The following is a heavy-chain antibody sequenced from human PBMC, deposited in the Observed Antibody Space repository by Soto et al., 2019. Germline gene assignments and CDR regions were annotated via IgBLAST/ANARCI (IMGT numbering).Heavy chain of an antibody. Sequence: QVQLVQSGAEVKKPGASVKVSCKASGYTFTSYDINWVRRATGQGLEWMGWMNPNSGNTGYAQKFQGRVTMTRNTSISTAYMELSSLRSEDTAVYYCARAKYDFWSGYSFAGWFDPWGQGTLVTVSS. J-gene: IGHJ5*02. D-gene: IGHD3-3*01. CDR1: GYTFTSYD. CDR3: ARAKYDFWSGYSFAGWFDP. CDR2: MNPNSGNT. V-gene: IGHV1-8*01.